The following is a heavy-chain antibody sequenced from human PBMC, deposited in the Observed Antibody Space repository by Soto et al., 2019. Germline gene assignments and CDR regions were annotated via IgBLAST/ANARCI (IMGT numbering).Heavy chain of an antibody. CDR3: ACGDYGWYFDR. J-gene: IGHJ2*01. D-gene: IGHD2-21*02. CDR1: GGSISSSSYY. V-gene: IGHV4-39*01. CDR2: IYYGAST. Sequence: QLQLQGSGPGLVKPSETLSLTCTVSGGSISSSSYYWGWIRQPPGKALEWIATIYYGASTYYSPSLKSRVTISADTSKNQFSLKLTSVTAADTALYYCACGDYGWYFDRWGRGTLVTVSS.